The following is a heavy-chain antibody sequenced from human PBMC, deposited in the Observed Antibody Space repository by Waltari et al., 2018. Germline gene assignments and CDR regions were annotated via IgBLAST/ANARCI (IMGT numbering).Heavy chain of an antibody. V-gene: IGHV4-4*07. CDR2: IYTSGST. D-gene: IGHD3-3*01. J-gene: IGHJ6*03. CDR3: ARDSEGYDFWSGYPYYYYYYYMDV. CDR1: GGSISSYY. Sequence: QVQLQESGPGLVKPSETLSLTCTVSGGSISSYYWSWLRQPAGKGLEWIGRIYTSGSTNYNPSLKSRVTMSVDTSKNQFSLKLSSVTAADTAVYYCARDSEGYDFWSGYPYYYYYYYMDVWGKGTTVTISS.